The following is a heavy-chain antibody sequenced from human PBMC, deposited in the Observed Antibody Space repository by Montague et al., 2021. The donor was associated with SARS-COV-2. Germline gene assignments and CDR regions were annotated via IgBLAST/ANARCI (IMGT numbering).Heavy chain of an antibody. V-gene: IGHV4-34*01. CDR3: ARSHYSVSWCPD. D-gene: IGHD5/OR15-5a*01. Sequence: SETLSLTCAIYGGSFSGYSWSWIRQSPGKGLEWIGEISHTGHTRYNPSLQSRVSISGDSSENQFSLTLTSVTAADTAVYYCARSHYSVSWCPDWGQGTLVTVSS. CDR1: GGSFSGYS. J-gene: IGHJ4*02. CDR2: ISHTGHT.